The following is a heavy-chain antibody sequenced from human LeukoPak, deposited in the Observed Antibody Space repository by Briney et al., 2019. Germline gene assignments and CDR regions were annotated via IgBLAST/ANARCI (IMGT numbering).Heavy chain of an antibody. CDR1: GFTFSSYS. V-gene: IGHV3-21*01. CDR2: ISSSSSYI. CDR3: ARDPVYGDYALYDY. J-gene: IGHJ4*02. Sequence: GGSLRLSCAASGFTFSSYSMNWVRQAPGKGLEWVSSISSSSSYIYYADSVKGRFTISRDNAKNSLYLQMNSLRAEDTAVYYCARDPVYGDYALYDYWGQGTLVTVSS. D-gene: IGHD4-17*01.